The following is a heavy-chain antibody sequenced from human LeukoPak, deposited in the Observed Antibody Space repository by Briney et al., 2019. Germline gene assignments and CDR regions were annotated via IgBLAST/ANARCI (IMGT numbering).Heavy chain of an antibody. CDR2: INTDGTRT. V-gene: IGHV3-74*01. Sequence: GGSLRLSCAASGFTFSNYWMHWVRQAPGRGLVWVSRINTDGTRTSYADSVKGRFTISRDNAKNTLFLQMNSLRAEDTAVYYCARDHRYCSSTSCPHPFDYWGQGTLVTVSS. D-gene: IGHD2-2*01. CDR1: GFTFSNYW. J-gene: IGHJ4*02. CDR3: ARDHRYCSSTSCPHPFDY.